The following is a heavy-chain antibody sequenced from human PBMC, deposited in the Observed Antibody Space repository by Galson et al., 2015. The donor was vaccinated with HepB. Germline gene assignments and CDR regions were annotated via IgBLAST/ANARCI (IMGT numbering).Heavy chain of an antibody. CDR1: GGTFSSYA. Sequence: SVKVSCKASGGTFSSYAISWVRQAPGQGLEWMGGIIPIFGTANYAQKFQGRVTITADESTSTAYMELSSLRSEDTAVYYCAGQNYDILTGYYQGPFDPWGQGTLVTVSS. D-gene: IGHD3-9*01. V-gene: IGHV1-69*13. J-gene: IGHJ5*02. CDR2: IIPIFGTA. CDR3: AGQNYDILTGYYQGPFDP.